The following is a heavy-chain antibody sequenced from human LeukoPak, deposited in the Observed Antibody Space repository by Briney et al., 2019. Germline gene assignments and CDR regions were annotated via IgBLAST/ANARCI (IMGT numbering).Heavy chain of an antibody. D-gene: IGHD3-10*01. CDR3: ARGPYPHMVRGVIRFMDV. CDR1: GYTFTSYG. Sequence: ASVKVSCKASGYTFTSYGISWVRQAPGQGLEWMGGIIPIFGTANYAQKFQGRVTITADESTSTAYMELSSLRSEDTAVYYCARGPYPHMVRGVIRFMDVWGKGTTVTVSS. V-gene: IGHV1-69*13. J-gene: IGHJ6*03. CDR2: IIPIFGTA.